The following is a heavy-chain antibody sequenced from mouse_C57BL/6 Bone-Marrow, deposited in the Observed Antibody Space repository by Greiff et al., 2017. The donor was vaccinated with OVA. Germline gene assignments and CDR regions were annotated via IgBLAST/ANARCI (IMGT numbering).Heavy chain of an antibody. D-gene: IGHD2-1*01. CDR1: GYSITSGYY. J-gene: IGHJ2*01. Sequence: EVQLQESGPGLVKPSQSLSLTCSVTGYSITSGYYWNWIRQFPGNKLEWMGYISYDGSNNYNPSLKNRIPITRDTSKNQFFLKLNSVTTEDTATYYCARDRDGNYFDYWGQGTTLTVSS. V-gene: IGHV3-6*01. CDR3: ARDRDGNYFDY. CDR2: ISYDGSN.